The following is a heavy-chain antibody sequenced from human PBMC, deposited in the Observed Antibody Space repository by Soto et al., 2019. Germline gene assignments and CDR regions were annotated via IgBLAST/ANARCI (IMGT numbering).Heavy chain of an antibody. CDR1: GFTFSTYS. Sequence: GGSLRLSCAASGFTFSTYSMNWVRQAPGKGLEWVSSISSSSSYIYYGDSVKGRFTISRDNAKNSLYLQMNSLRAEDTAVYYCARIPHNYQDTSGYTDYWGQGNLVPVSS. CDR3: ARIPHNYQDTSGYTDY. J-gene: IGHJ4*02. D-gene: IGHD3-22*01. V-gene: IGHV3-21*01. CDR2: ISSSSSYI.